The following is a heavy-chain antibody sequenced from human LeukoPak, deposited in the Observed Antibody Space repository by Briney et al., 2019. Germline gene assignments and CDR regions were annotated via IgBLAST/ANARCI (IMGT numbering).Heavy chain of an antibody. CDR2: IYHSGST. Sequence: SETLSLTCTVSGGSISSYYWGWIRQPPGKGLEWIGSIYHSGSTYYNPSLKSRVTISVDTSKNQFSLKLSSVTAADTAVYYCASSPSMITFGGVIVKGGDDAFDIWGQGTMVTVSS. CDR3: ASSPSMITFGGVIVKGGDDAFDI. CDR1: GGSISSYY. J-gene: IGHJ3*02. V-gene: IGHV4-38-2*02. D-gene: IGHD3-16*02.